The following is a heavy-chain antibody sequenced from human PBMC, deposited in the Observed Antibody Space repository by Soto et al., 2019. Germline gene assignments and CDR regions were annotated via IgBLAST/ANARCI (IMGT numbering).Heavy chain of an antibody. Sequence: EVQLVESGGGLVQPGGSLRLSCAASEFTFKNYGMNWVRQAPGKGLEWVSYISSSSSSIDYADSVKGRFTISRDNAKRSLYLQMNSLRDEDTAVYYCARGGSDRPGYWGQGTLVTVSS. CDR2: ISSSSSSI. V-gene: IGHV3-48*02. D-gene: IGHD6-25*01. CDR3: ARGGSDRPGY. J-gene: IGHJ4*02. CDR1: EFTFKNYG.